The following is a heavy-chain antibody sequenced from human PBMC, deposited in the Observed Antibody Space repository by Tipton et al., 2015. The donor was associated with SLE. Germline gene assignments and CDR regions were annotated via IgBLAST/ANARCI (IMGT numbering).Heavy chain of an antibody. Sequence: SLRLSCAASGFTFSSSWMSWVRQAPGIGLEWVANIKPDGSDKYYVDSMKGRFSISRDNARNSLYLQMNSLRAEDTAVYYCARVVSTGHDYWGQGTLVTVSP. V-gene: IGHV3-7*04. CDR1: GFTFSSSW. J-gene: IGHJ4*02. CDR3: ARVVSTGHDY. CDR2: IKPDGSDK. D-gene: IGHD2-2*01.